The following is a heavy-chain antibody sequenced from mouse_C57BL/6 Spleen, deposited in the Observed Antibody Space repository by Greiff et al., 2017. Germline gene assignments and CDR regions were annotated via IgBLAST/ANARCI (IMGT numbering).Heavy chain of an antibody. Sequence: EVKVVESGEGLVKPGGSLKLSCAASGFTFSSYAMSWVRQTPEKRLEWVAYISSGGDYIYYADTVKGRFTISRDNARNTLYLQMSSLKSEDTAMYYCTREIITTVVGAMDYWGQGTSVTVSS. CDR1: GFTFSSYA. D-gene: IGHD1-1*01. J-gene: IGHJ4*01. V-gene: IGHV5-9-1*02. CDR2: ISSGGDYI. CDR3: TREIITTVVGAMDY.